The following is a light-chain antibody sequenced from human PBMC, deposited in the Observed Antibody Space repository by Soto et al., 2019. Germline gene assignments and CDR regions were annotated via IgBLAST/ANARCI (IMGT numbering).Light chain of an antibody. CDR3: QQYNNWPFT. V-gene: IGKV3-15*01. J-gene: IGKJ3*01. CDR1: QSVSSSY. Sequence: EIVLTQSPGTLSLSPGERATLSCRASQSVSSSYLAWYQQKPGQAPRLLIYGASTRATAIPARFSGSGSGTEFTLTISSLQSEDFAVYSCQQYNNWPFTFGPGTKVDIK. CDR2: GAS.